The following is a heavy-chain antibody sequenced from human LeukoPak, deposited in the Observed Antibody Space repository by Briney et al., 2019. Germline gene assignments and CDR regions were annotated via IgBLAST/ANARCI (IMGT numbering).Heavy chain of an antibody. J-gene: IGHJ4*02. CDR3: ARDMSPSAF. CDR1: GGSISTYY. Sequence: PSETLSLTCAVSGGSISTYYWSWIRQPPGKGLEWIGNVFDNGGTYYNPSLKSRVSISIDTSQNQFSLKLTSVTAADTAVYYCARDMSPSAFWGQGILVTVSS. D-gene: IGHD3-3*02. V-gene: IGHV4-59*01. CDR2: VFDNGGT.